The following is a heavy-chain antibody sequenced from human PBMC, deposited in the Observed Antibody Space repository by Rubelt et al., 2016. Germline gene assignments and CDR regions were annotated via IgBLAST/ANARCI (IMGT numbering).Heavy chain of an antibody. CDR1: GGSISSYY. Sequence: QVQLQESGPGLVKPSETLSLTCTVSGGSISSYYWSWIRQPPGKGLEWIGYIYYSGGTYYNPSLKSRVNISVDTSKNQFSRKLSSVTAADTAVYYCARSSSSWFDAFDIWGQGTMVTVSS. CDR2: IYYSGGT. D-gene: IGHD6-13*01. CDR3: ARSSSSWFDAFDI. V-gene: IGHV4-59*12. J-gene: IGHJ3*02.